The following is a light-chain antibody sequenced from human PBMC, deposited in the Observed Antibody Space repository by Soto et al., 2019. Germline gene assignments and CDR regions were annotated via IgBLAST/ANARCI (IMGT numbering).Light chain of an antibody. V-gene: IGLV2-14*01. CDR2: DVS. CDR1: SSDVGGYNY. J-gene: IGLJ2*01. CDR3: SSYTSSSTLVV. Sequence: QSALTQPASVSGSPGQSITISCTGTSSDVGGYNYVSWYQQHPGKAPKLMIYDVSNRRSGVSNRFSGSKSGNTASQPNSGLQDEDEADYYCSSYTSSSTLVVFGGGTELTV.